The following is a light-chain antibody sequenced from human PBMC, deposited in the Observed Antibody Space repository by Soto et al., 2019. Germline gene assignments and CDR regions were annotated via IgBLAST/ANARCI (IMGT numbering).Light chain of an antibody. CDR1: SSDVGGYNH. CDR2: EVS. CDR3: SSHASTSSLWV. J-gene: IGLJ3*02. Sequence: QSVLTQPASVSGSPGQSITISCTGTSSDVGGYNHVSWYQQHPGKAPKLMIYEVSNRPSGVSNRFSGSKSGNTASLTISGLQDDDESDYYCSSHASTSSLWVFGGGTKLTVL. V-gene: IGLV2-14*01.